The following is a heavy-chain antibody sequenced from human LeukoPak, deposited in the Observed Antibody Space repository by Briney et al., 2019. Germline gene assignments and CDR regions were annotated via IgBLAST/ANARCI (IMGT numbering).Heavy chain of an antibody. J-gene: IGHJ4*02. CDR3: AKAHWGSYDSSGYLVH. Sequence: GGSLRLSCAASGFTFDDYAMHWVRQAPGKGLEWVSGISWNSGSIGYADSVKGRFTISRDNAKNSLYLQMNSLRAEDTALYYCAKAHWGSYDSSGYLVHWGQGTLVTVSS. V-gene: IGHV3-9*01. D-gene: IGHD3-22*01. CDR2: ISWNSGSI. CDR1: GFTFDDYA.